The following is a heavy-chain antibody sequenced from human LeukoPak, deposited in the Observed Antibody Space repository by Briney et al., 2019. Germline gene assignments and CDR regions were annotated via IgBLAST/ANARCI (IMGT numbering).Heavy chain of an antibody. V-gene: IGHV1-18*01. CDR2: ISAYNGNT. D-gene: IGHD6-13*01. CDR3: ARELKKRIAAAGYYYYYMDV. J-gene: IGHJ6*03. CDR1: GGTFSSYA. Sequence: GASVKVSCKASGGTFSSYAISWVRQAPGQGLEWMGWISAYNGNTNYAQKLQGRVTMTTDTSTSTAYMELRSLRSDDTAVYYCARELKKRIAAAGYYYYYMDVWGKGTTVTVSS.